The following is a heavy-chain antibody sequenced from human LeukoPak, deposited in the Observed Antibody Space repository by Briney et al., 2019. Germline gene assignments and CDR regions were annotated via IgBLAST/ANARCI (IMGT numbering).Heavy chain of an antibody. CDR3: AREPCSGGSCYRRYMTDY. Sequence: PSETLSLTCAVSGGSLSSSNRRGWVRPPPGEGPEWIGEIYHSGSTHYHPSLKKRVTISLDKSKHQFSLKLSSVTAADTAVYYCAREPCSGGSCYRRYMTDYWGQGTLVTVSS. CDR1: GGSLSSSNR. D-gene: IGHD2-15*01. J-gene: IGHJ4*02. CDR2: IYHSGST. V-gene: IGHV4-4*02.